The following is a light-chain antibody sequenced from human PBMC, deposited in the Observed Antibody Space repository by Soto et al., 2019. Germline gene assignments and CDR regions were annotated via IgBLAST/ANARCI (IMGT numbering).Light chain of an antibody. CDR3: QQYGSSPAT. J-gene: IGKJ1*01. CDR1: HTIGNNF. CDR2: GAS. V-gene: IGKV3-20*01. Sequence: VLTQSPGTLSLSPGQRATLSCRASHTIGNNFLAWYQKKPGQAPRLLIYGASIRATGVPERFSGSGSGGDFPLTINRLEPEDYAVYYCQQYGSSPATFGQGTKVEIK.